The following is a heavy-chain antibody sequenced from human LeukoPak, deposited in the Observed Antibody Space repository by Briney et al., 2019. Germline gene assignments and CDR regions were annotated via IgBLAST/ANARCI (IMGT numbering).Heavy chain of an antibody. CDR3: AREVDCSSTSCSLDY. Sequence: GGSLRLSCAASGFTFSSYAMHWVRQAPGRGLEWVAVISYDGSNKYYADSVKGRFTISRDNSKNTLYLQMNSLRAEDTAVYYCAREVDCSSTSCSLDYWGQGTLVTVSS. D-gene: IGHD2-2*01. J-gene: IGHJ4*02. CDR1: GFTFSSYA. V-gene: IGHV3-30-3*01. CDR2: ISYDGSNK.